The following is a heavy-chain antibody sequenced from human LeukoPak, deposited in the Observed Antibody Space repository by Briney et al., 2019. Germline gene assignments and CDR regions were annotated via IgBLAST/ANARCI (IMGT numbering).Heavy chain of an antibody. Sequence: SETLSLTCTVSGGSISSSSYYWGWIRQPPGKGLEWIGSIYYSGSTYYNPSLKSRVTISEDTSNKQFSLKLSSVTAADTAVYYRARWVAAHSEFDYRGQGTLVTVSS. CDR1: GGSISSSSYY. CDR2: IYYSGST. J-gene: IGHJ4*02. D-gene: IGHD6-13*01. V-gene: IGHV4-39*01. CDR3: ARWVAAHSEFDY.